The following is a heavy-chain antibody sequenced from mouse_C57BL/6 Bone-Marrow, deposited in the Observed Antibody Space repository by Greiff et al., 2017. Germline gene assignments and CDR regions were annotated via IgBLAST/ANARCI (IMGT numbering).Heavy chain of an antibody. V-gene: IGHV1-64*01. D-gene: IGHD1-1*01. J-gene: IGHJ2*01. Sequence: QVQLQQPGAELVKPGASVKLSCKASGYTFTSYWMHWVKQRPGQGLEWIGMIHPNSGSTNYNEKFKSKATLTVDKTSSTAYMQLSSLTSEDSAVYYCAREGKYYCGSSYYWGQGTTLTVSS. CDR3: AREGKYYCGSSYY. CDR2: IHPNSGST. CDR1: GYTFTSYW.